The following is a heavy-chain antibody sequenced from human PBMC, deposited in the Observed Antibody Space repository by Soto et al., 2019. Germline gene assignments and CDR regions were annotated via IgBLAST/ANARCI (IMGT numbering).Heavy chain of an antibody. CDR2: FSDSGST. CDR1: GESFSGNY. V-gene: IGHV4-34*01. CDR3: ASGNFYYGMDV. Sequence: RSLTCAVYGESFSGNYWSWIRQPPGKGLEWIGEFSDSGSTNYNPSLKSRVTISEDMSKSQFSLKLGSVTAADTAVYYCASGNFYYGMDVWGQGTTVTVSS. J-gene: IGHJ6*02.